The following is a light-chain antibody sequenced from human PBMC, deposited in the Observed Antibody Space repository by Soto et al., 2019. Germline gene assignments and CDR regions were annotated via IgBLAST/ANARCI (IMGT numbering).Light chain of an antibody. V-gene: IGKV1-39*01. J-gene: IGKJ1*01. CDR2: AAS. Sequence: TQSPSSLSASVEDRVIITCRASQSISNHLNWYQQKPGKAPKLLIFAASSLQSGVPSRFSGSRSGPDFTLTISSLQPEDFATYYCQQSYSSPPTFGQGTKVEIK. CDR3: QQSYSSPPT. CDR1: QSISNH.